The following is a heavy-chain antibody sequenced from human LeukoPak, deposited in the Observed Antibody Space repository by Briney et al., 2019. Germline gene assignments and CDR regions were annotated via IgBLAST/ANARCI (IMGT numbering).Heavy chain of an antibody. J-gene: IGHJ4*02. CDR1: GYTFTSYG. Sequence: ASVKVSCKASGYTFTSYGISWVRQAPGQGPEWMGWISAYNGNTNYAQKLQGRVTMTTDTSTSTAYMELRSLRPDDTAVYYCARKPASPTYGDWVGYYFDYWGQGTLVTVSS. CDR3: ARKPASPTYGDWVGYYFDY. V-gene: IGHV1-18*01. CDR2: ISAYNGNT. D-gene: IGHD4-17*01.